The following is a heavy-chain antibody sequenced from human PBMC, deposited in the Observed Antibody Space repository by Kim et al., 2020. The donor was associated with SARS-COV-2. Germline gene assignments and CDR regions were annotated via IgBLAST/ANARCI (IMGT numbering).Heavy chain of an antibody. V-gene: IGHV3-33*08. CDR2: IWYDGSNK. Sequence: GGSLRLSCAASGFTFSSYGMHWVRQAPGKGLEWVAVIWYDGSNKYYADSVKGRFTISRDNSKNTLYLQMNSLRAEDPAVYYCARSYYYDSSGFDNWFDPWGQGTLVTVSS. CDR3: ARSYYYDSSGFDNWFDP. CDR1: GFTFSSYG. J-gene: IGHJ5*02. D-gene: IGHD3-22*01.